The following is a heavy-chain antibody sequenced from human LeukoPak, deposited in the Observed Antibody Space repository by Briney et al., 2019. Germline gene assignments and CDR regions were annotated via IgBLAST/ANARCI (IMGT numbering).Heavy chain of an antibody. D-gene: IGHD3-10*01. CDR3: ARGGGVMDV. CDR1: GDSVSSNSAG. CDR2: TYYRSKWYN. V-gene: IGHV6-1*01. J-gene: IGHJ6*04. Sequence: SQTLSLTCAIPGDSVSSNSAGWRWLRQSPSRGLEWLGRTYYRSKWYNDYAVSVKSRITINPDTSKNQFSLQLNSVTPEDTAVYYCARGGGVMDVWGKGTTVTVSS.